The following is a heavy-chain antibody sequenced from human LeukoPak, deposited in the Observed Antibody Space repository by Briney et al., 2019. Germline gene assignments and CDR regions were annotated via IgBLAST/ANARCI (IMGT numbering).Heavy chain of an antibody. CDR2: IKSKTDGGTR. Sequence: GGSLRLSCAASGFTFNNAWMNWVRQAPGKGLEWVGRIKSKTDGGTRDYAAPVKGRFTISRDDPKNTLYLQMNSLKTEDTAVYYCAKTRPLDSSSWSHGDYWGQGTLVTVSS. V-gene: IGHV3-15*07. CDR1: GFTFNNAW. D-gene: IGHD6-13*01. J-gene: IGHJ4*02. CDR3: AKTRPLDSSSWSHGDY.